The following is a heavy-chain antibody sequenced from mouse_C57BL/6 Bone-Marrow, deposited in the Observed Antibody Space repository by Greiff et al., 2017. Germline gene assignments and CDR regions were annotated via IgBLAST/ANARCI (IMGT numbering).Heavy chain of an antibody. CDR1: GYSITSGYY. Sequence: EVQVVESGPGLVKPSQSLSLTCSVTGYSITSGYYWNWIRQFPGNKLEWMGYISYDGSNNYNPSLKNRISITRDTFKNQFFLKLNSVTTEDTATYYCARDDDYDRNWYFDVWGTGTTVTVSS. V-gene: IGHV3-6*01. J-gene: IGHJ1*03. CDR2: ISYDGSN. D-gene: IGHD2-4*01. CDR3: ARDDDYDRNWYFDV.